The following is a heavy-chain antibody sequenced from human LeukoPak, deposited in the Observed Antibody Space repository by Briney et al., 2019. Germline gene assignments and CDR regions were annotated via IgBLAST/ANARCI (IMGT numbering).Heavy chain of an antibody. Sequence: ASVKVSCKASGGTFSSYAISWVRQAPGQGLEWMGGIIPIFGTANYAQKFQGRVTITTDESTSTAYMELSSLRSEDTAVYYCATSIVARPNYYYYMDVWGKGTTVTVSS. V-gene: IGHV1-69*05. J-gene: IGHJ6*03. CDR1: GGTFSSYA. D-gene: IGHD6-6*01. CDR3: ATSIVARPNYYYYMDV. CDR2: IIPIFGTA.